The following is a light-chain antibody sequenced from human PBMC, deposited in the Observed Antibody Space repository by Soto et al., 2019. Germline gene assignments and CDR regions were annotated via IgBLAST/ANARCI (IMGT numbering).Light chain of an antibody. J-gene: IGKJ1*01. CDR2: KAS. CDR3: QQYDTYWT. CDR1: QSINNW. Sequence: DIQMTQSPSTLSASVGDRVTITCRASQSINNWLAWYQQKPGKAPKLLIYKASNLDIGVPSRYSGSGSGTEFTLTISSLQPDDFATYCCQQYDTYWTFGQRTKVEIK. V-gene: IGKV1-5*03.